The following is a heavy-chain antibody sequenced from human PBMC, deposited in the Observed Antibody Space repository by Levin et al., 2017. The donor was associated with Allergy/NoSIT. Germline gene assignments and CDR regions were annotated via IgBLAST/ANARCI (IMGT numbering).Heavy chain of an antibody. D-gene: IGHD3-16*01. J-gene: IGHJ4*02. CDR3: SKGGIGEAGALDF. CDR1: GFTVSSNY. Sequence: GGSLRLSCAASGFTVSSNYMSWVRQAPGKGLEWVSSLGTRSHTYYAGSVRGRFTISRDNSLNTLYLQMSGLRADDTAVYYCSKGGIGEAGALDFWGQGTLVTVSS. CDR2: LGTRSHT. V-gene: IGHV3-53*01.